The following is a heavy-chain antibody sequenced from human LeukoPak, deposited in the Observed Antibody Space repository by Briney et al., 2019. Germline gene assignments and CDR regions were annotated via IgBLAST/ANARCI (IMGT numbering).Heavy chain of an antibody. CDR1: GYTFTSFG. D-gene: IGHD2-15*01. J-gene: IGHJ5*02. Sequence: GASVKVSCKASGYTFTSFGFSWVRQAPGQGLDWMGWISGYNGNSEYAQRFQGRVSMTTDTSTSTAYMELRSLRSDDTAVYYCARVGSTGGRCTGNWFDPWGQGTPVTVSS. CDR3: ARVGSTGGRCTGNWFDP. CDR2: ISGYNGNS. V-gene: IGHV1-18*01.